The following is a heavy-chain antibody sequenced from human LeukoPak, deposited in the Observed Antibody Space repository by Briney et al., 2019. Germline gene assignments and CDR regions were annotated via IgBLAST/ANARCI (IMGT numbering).Heavy chain of an antibody. CDR3: ARDVRRGEAADHSPLLGS. CDR2: IHNDGSKI. CDR1: GLTFNKHW. J-gene: IGHJ4*02. D-gene: IGHD3-16*01. V-gene: IGHV3-74*03. Sequence: GGSLRLSCAASGLTFNKHWMHWGRQAPGEGVVWVSRIHNDGSKITYADSVKGRFPISRDNAKNTLYLQMDSLRVDDTAVYYCARDVRRGEAADHSPLLGSWGPGTLVTVSS.